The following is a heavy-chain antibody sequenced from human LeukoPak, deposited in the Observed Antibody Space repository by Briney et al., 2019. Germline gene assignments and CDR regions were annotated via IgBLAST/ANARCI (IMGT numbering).Heavy chain of an antibody. CDR2: INPNSGGT. CDR3: ARDLPHPSDGSTRFDY. Sequence: ASVKVSCKASGYTFTGYYMHWVRQAPGQGLEWMGWINPNSGGTNYAQKFQGRVTMTRDTSISTAYMELSRLRSDDTAVYYCARDLPHPSDGSTRFDYWGQGTLVTVSS. V-gene: IGHV1-2*02. D-gene: IGHD3-10*01. J-gene: IGHJ4*02. CDR1: GYTFTGYY.